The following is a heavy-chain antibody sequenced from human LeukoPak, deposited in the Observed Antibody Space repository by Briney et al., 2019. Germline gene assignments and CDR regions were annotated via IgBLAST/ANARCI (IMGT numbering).Heavy chain of an antibody. CDR2: ITGSGGTT. V-gene: IGHV3-23*01. Sequence: GGSLRLSCAASGFTFSTYAMSWVRQAPGKGLEWVSAITGSGGTTYYADSVKGRFTISRDNSKNTLYLQMNSLRAEDTAVYYCARGRGSDGMDVWGQGTTVTVSS. J-gene: IGHJ6*02. CDR1: GFTFSTYA. CDR3: ARGRGSDGMDV.